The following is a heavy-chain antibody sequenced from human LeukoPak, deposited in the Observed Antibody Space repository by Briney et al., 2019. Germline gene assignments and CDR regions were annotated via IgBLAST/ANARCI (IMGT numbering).Heavy chain of an antibody. V-gene: IGHV3-23*01. J-gene: IGHJ3*02. CDR3: AKDSSSSGSGAFDI. D-gene: IGHD6-13*01. CDR2: ISGSGGST. Sequence: GGSLRLSCAASGFTFSRNGMTWVRQAPGKGLEWVSAISGSGGSTYYADSVKGRFTISRDNSKNTLYLQMNSLRAEDTAVYYCAKDSSSSGSGAFDIWGQGTMVTVSS. CDR1: GFTFSRNG.